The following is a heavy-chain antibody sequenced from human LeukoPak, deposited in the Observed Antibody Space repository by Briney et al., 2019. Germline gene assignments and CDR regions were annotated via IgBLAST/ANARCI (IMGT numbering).Heavy chain of an antibody. Sequence: GGSLRLSCTASGFTFRDYNINWFRQAPGRGLEWVGFIRSKADGGTTECAASVKGRFTISRDDSKNVAYLQINNPRAEDTALYYCARDDRPSGHDFDYWGQGTLVTVSS. D-gene: IGHD6-6*01. CDR2: IRSKADGGTT. J-gene: IGHJ4*02. CDR3: ARDDRPSGHDFDY. CDR1: GFTFRDYN. V-gene: IGHV3-49*03.